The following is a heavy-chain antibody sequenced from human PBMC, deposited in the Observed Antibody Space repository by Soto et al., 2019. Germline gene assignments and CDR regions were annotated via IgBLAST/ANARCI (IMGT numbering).Heavy chain of an antibody. CDR3: AIYSSGWRAYYYYYGMDV. CDR1: GGSISSGDYY. Sequence: PSETLSLTCTVSGGSISSGDYYWSWIRQPPGKGLEWIGYIYYSGSTYYNPSLKSRVTISVDTSKNQFSLKLSSVTAADTAVYYCAIYSSGWRAYYYYYGMDVWGQGTTVTVSS. D-gene: IGHD6-19*01. CDR2: IYYSGST. J-gene: IGHJ6*02. V-gene: IGHV4-30-4*01.